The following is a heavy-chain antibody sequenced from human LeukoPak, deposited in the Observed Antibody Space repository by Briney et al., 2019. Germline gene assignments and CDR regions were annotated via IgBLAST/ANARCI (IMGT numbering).Heavy chain of an antibody. CDR3: TRDRGQWVVDH. Sequence: SETLSLTWTVSGGSISTSGYYWGWIRQPPGKGLEYFASIDSSGNVYYNPSLRSRVTISADTPKNQFSLELRSVTAADTAVYYCTRDRGQWVVDHWGQGTLVTVSS. V-gene: IGHV4-39*07. J-gene: IGHJ4*02. CDR2: IDSSGNV. CDR1: GGSISTSGYY. D-gene: IGHD6-19*01.